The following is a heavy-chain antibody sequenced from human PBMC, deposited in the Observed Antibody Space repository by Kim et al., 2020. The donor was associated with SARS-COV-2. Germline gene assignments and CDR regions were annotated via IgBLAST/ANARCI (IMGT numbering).Heavy chain of an antibody. CDR1: GGSFSGYY. CDR3: ARGRLWSGRNNWFDP. J-gene: IGHJ5*02. CDR2: INHSGST. Sequence: SETLSLTCAVYGGSFSGYYWSWIRQPPGKGLEWIGEINHSGSTNYNPSLKSRVTISVDTSKNQFSLKLSSVTAADTAVYYCARGRLWSGRNNWFDPCGQGTLVTVSS. V-gene: IGHV4-34*01. D-gene: IGHD3-3*01.